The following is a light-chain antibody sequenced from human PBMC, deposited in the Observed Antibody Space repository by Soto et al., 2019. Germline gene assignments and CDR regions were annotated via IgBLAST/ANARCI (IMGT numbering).Light chain of an antibody. V-gene: IGLV2-14*01. Sequence: SALTQPASVSGSPGQSITISCTGTSSDVGRYNYVSWYQQHPGEAPKLMISEVSNRPSGVSDRFSASKSANTASLTISGLQAEDEADYFCSSYTSSGTHVFGTGTKATV. CDR2: EVS. CDR3: SSYTSSGTHV. CDR1: SSDVGRYNY. J-gene: IGLJ1*01.